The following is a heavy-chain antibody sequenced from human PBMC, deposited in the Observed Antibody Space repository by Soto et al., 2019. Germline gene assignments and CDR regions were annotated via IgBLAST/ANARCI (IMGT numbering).Heavy chain of an antibody. CDR1: GFSLSTSGVG. D-gene: IGHD2-8*01. V-gene: IGHV2-5*02. CDR3: AHSTNGVYVVY. J-gene: IGHJ4*02. Sequence: QITLKESGPTLVKPTQTLTLTCTFSGFSLSTSGVGVGWIRQPPGKALEWLALIYWDDDKRYSPSLKSRLTSAKDTAKNQVVLTMTNRDPVDTATEYGAHSTNGVYVVYWGQGTLVTVSS. CDR2: IYWDDDK.